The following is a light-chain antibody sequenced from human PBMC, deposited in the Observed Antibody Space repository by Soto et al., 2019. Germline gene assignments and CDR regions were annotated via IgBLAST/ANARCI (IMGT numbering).Light chain of an antibody. CDR1: QSVSISY. J-gene: IGKJ3*01. CDR3: QQYGSL. V-gene: IGKV3-20*01. CDR2: GAS. Sequence: EIVLTQSPGTLSLSPGERATLSCRASQSVSISYLAWYQQRPGQTPRLLIYGASGRATGIPGRFSGSGSGTDFTLTINRLEPEDFAVYYCQQYGSLFGPGTKVDIK.